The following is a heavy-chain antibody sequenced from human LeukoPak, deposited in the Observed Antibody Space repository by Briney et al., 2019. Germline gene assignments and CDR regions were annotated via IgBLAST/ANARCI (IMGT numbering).Heavy chain of an antibody. J-gene: IGHJ4*02. CDR3: ARGRYSSGWYADYFDY. CDR1: GGSFSGYY. Sequence: SETLSLTCAVYGGSFSGYYWSWIRQPPGKGLEWIGEINHSGSTNYNPSLKSRVTISVDTSKNQFSLKLSSVTAADTAVYYCARGRYSSGWYADYFDYWGQETLVTVSS. V-gene: IGHV4-34*01. D-gene: IGHD6-19*01. CDR2: INHSGST.